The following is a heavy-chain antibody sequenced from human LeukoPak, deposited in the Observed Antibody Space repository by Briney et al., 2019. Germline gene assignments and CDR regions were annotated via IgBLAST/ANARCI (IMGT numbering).Heavy chain of an antibody. Sequence: GRSLRLSCAASGFTFSSYGMHWVRQAPGKGLEWVAVISYVGSNKYYADSVKGRFTISRDNSKNTLYLQMNSLRAEDTAVYYCAKDRESYGDYGYWGQGTLVTVSS. D-gene: IGHD4-17*01. CDR1: GFTFSSYG. CDR2: ISYVGSNK. V-gene: IGHV3-30*18. J-gene: IGHJ4*02. CDR3: AKDRESYGDYGY.